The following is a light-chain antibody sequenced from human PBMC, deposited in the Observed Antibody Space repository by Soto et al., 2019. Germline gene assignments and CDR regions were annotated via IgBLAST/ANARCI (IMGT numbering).Light chain of an antibody. J-gene: IGKJ4*01. CDR1: QSVNSSY. CDR3: QQYDRWPVT. CDR2: GAS. Sequence: EIVLTHSPGTLSLSPVEGATLSCSSSQSVNSSYLAWYQQKPGQAPRLLIYGASSRATGIPDRFSGSGSGTDFSLTIDRLQSADFAVYYCQQYDRWPVTFGGGTKVDI. V-gene: IGKV3-20*01.